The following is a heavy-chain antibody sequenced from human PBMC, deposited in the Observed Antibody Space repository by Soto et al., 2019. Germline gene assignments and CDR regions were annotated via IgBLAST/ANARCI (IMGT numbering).Heavy chain of an antibody. V-gene: IGHV4-59*01. CDR1: GGSISSYY. D-gene: IGHD2-2*01. J-gene: IGHJ6*02. CDR2: IYYSGST. Sequence: PSETLSLTCTVSGGSISSYYWSWIRQPPGKGLEWIGYIYYSGSTNYNPSLKSRVTISVDTSKNQFSLKLGSVTAADTAVYYCARDRLVPAATRGYYYYGMDVWGQGTTVTVSS. CDR3: ARDRLVPAATRGYYYYGMDV.